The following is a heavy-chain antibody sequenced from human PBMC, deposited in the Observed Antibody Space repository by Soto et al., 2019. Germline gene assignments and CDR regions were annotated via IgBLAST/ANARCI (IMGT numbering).Heavy chain of an antibody. V-gene: IGHV1-69*08. Sequence: QVQLVQSGAEVKKPGSSVKVSCKASGGTFSSYTISWVRQAPGQGLEWMGRIIPILGIANYAQKFQGRVTITADKSTSTDYMELSSLRSEDTAVYYCARDVSSSSRGMGDYWGQGTLVTVSS. CDR2: IIPILGIA. J-gene: IGHJ4*02. D-gene: IGHD6-6*01. CDR1: GGTFSSYT. CDR3: ARDVSSSSRGMGDY.